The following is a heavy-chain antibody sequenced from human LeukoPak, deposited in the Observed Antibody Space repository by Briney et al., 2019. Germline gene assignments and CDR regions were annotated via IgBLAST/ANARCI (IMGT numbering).Heavy chain of an antibody. CDR3: ARDSHPYCSSTSCYFYGSAFGI. CDR2: ISSSSSYI. D-gene: IGHD2-2*01. J-gene: IGHJ3*02. Sequence: PGGSLRLSCAASGFTFSSYSMNWVRQAPGKGLEWVSSISSSSSYIYYADSVKGRFTISRDNAKNSLHLQMNSLRAEDTAVYYCARDSHPYCSSTSCYFYGSAFGIWGQGTMVTVSS. V-gene: IGHV3-21*01. CDR1: GFTFSSYS.